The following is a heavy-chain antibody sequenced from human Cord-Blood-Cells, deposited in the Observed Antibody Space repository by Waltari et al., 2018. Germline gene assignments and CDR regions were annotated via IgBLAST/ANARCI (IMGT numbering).Heavy chain of an antibody. V-gene: IGHV4-39*01. J-gene: IGHJ4*01. CDR2: IYYSGST. CDR1: GGSIISSSYY. Sequence: ESGPGLVKPSETLSLTCTVSGGSIISSSYYWGWIRQPPGKGLEWIGSIYYSGSTYYNPSLKSRVTISEDTSKNQLSLKLSSVTAADTAVYYCASLNWGDFDYWGHVTLVTVSS. D-gene: IGHD7-27*01. CDR3: ASLNWGDFDY.